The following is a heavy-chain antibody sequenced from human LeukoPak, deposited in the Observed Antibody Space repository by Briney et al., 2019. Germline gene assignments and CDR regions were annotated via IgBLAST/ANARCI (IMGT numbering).Heavy chain of an antibody. V-gene: IGHV1-69*04. D-gene: IGHD5-12*01. J-gene: IGHJ3*02. Sequence: SVKVSCKASGGAFNGYAISWVRQAPGQGLEWMGRIIPIFGVANYAQKFQGRVTITADKSTSTAYMELSSLRSEDTAVYFCARGGIVAPITLKGDDAFDIWGQGTMVTVSS. CDR1: GGAFNGYA. CDR3: ARGGIVAPITLKGDDAFDI. CDR2: IIPIFGVA.